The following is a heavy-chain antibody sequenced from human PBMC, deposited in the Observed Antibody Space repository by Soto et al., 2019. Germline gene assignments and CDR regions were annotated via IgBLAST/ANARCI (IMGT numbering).Heavy chain of an antibody. J-gene: IGHJ6*02. CDR1: GGNFRSEA. CDR3: ARAQFSDILTADDYGMDV. V-gene: IGHV1-69*13. D-gene: IGHD3-9*01. Sequence: SVKVSCKASGGNFRSEAISWVRQAPGHGLEWMGRIIPMFSTPHYAQKFQGRVTIIADESTTTVNMEMRGLTYEDTAVYYCARAQFSDILTADDYGMDVWGQGTSVTVSS. CDR2: IIPMFSTP.